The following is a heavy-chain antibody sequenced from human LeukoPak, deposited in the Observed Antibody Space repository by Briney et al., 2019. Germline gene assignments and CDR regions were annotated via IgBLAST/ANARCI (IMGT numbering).Heavy chain of an antibody. CDR2: IIPIFGTA. D-gene: IGHD3-22*01. CDR3: ARALSITMIVVPDAFDI. CDR1: GATFSSYA. V-gene: IGHV1-69*13. Sequence: ASVQVSCKASGATFSSYAISWVRQAPGQGLEWMGGIIPIFGTANYAQKFQGRVTITADESTSTAYMELSSLRSEDTAVYYCARALSITMIVVPDAFDIWGQGTMVTVSS. J-gene: IGHJ3*02.